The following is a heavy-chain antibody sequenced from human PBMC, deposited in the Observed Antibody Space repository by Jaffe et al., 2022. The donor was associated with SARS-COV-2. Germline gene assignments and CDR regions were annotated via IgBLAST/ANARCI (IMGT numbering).Heavy chain of an antibody. J-gene: IGHJ4*02. Sequence: EVQLLESGGGLVQPGGSLRLSCAASGFTFSSYAMSWVRQAPGKGLEWVSAISGSGGSTYYADSVKGRFTISRDNSKNTLYLQMNSLRAEDTAVYYCANSMEWELNRANFDYWGQGTLVTVSS. D-gene: IGHD1-26*01. CDR2: ISGSGGST. CDR3: ANSMEWELNRANFDY. V-gene: IGHV3-23*01. CDR1: GFTFSSYA.